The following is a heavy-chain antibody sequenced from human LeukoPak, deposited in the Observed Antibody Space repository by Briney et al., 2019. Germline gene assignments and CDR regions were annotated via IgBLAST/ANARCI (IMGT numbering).Heavy chain of an antibody. CDR3: ARGYDVLSGAIPDAFDV. D-gene: IGHD3-9*01. V-gene: IGHV3-30*04. CDR1: GFTFTNYV. J-gene: IGHJ3*01. Sequence: PGRSLRLSCAASGFTFTNYVMHWVRQAPGKGREWGAFISFDGTIEYYADSVKGRFTISRDNSKNTLFLQLNGLRADDTSVYYCARGYDVLSGAIPDAFDVWGQGTMVTVSS. CDR2: ISFDGTIE.